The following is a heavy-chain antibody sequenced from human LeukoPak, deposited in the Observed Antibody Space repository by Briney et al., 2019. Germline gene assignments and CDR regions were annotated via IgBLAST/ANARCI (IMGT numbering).Heavy chain of an antibody. J-gene: IGHJ2*01. CDR3: ARGIWEMATIPYWYFDI. D-gene: IGHD5-24*01. V-gene: IGHV4-4*07. CDR1: GASISNYY. CDR2: ISTSGST. Sequence: SETLSLTCTVSGASISNYYWSWIRQPAGKGLEWIGRISTSGSTNYNPSLKSRVTMSVDTSKNQFSLKLSSVTAADTVLYYCARGIWEMATIPYWYFDIWGRGTLVTVSS.